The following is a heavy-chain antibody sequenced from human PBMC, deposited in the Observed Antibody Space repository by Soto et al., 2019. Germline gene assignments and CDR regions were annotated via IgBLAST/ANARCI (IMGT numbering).Heavy chain of an antibody. V-gene: IGHV4-59*01. Sequence: AETLSLTCTISGGSFNNDYWTWIRQSPGKGLEWIGYIFHSGITDYNPSVKSRVTISIDKSKNLFSLKLTSVTAADTAVYYCARDRYFYDSAGYYRTLDSWGQGILVTVSS. J-gene: IGHJ5*01. CDR1: GGSFNNDY. CDR3: ARDRYFYDSAGYYRTLDS. D-gene: IGHD3-22*01. CDR2: IFHSGIT.